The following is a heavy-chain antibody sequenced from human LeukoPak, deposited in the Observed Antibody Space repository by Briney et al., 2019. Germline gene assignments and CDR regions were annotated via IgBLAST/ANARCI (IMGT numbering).Heavy chain of an antibody. J-gene: IGHJ4*02. D-gene: IGHD3-10*01. CDR2: IKSKTDGGTS. CDR3: AKDPNHYYGSGSYMLS. CDR1: EFTFTYAW. V-gene: IGHV3-15*01. Sequence: GGSLRLSCSASEFTFTYAWMNWVRQAPGKGLEWVGRIKSKTDGGTSDYAAPVKGRFTISRDNSRNTLYLQMNSLRAEDTAVYYCAKDPNHYYGSGSYMLSWGQGTLVTVSS.